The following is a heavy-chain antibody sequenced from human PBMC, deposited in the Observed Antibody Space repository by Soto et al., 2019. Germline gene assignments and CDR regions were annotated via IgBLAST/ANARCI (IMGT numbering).Heavy chain of an antibody. CDR3: ARQKAYYDFWSGYHEWFDP. Sequence: PSEALSLTCTVSGGSISSSSYYWGWIRQPPGKGLEWIGSIYYSGSTYYNPSLKSRVTISVDTSKNQFSLKLSSVTAADTAVYYCARQKAYYDFWSGYHEWFDPWGQGTLVTVSS. CDR1: GGSISSSSYY. J-gene: IGHJ5*02. V-gene: IGHV4-39*01. D-gene: IGHD3-3*01. CDR2: IYYSGST.